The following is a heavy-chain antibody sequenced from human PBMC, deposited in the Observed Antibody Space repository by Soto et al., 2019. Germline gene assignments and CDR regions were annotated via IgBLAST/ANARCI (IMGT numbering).Heavy chain of an antibody. CDR2: INPATGAA. D-gene: IGHD3-3*01. Sequence: QLHLVQSGAVVKKPGASVTVSCSDSGYPVTAYYMHWVRQAPGRGLVWMGGINPATGAAKYTQTYLGRVTMLRDTSTSTRVKELCRPPSWGTAGFYLARGGGVGVAGSAAFDMWGQGTLVTVSS. V-gene: IGHV1-2*02. CDR3: ARGGGVGVAGSAAFDM. CDR1: GYPVTAYY. J-gene: IGHJ3*02.